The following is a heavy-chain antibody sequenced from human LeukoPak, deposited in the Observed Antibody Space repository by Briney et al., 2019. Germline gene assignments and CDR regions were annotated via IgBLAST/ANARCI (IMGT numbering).Heavy chain of an antibody. CDR2: ISYDGSNK. Sequence: GRSLRLSCAASGFTFSSYAMRWVRQAPGKGLEWVAVISYDGSNKYYADSVKGRFTISRDNSKNTLYLQMNSLRAEDTAVYYCARGPWIQLWLLFDYWGQGTLVTVSS. J-gene: IGHJ4*02. V-gene: IGHV3-30-3*01. CDR1: GFTFSSYA. D-gene: IGHD5-18*01. CDR3: ARGPWIQLWLLFDY.